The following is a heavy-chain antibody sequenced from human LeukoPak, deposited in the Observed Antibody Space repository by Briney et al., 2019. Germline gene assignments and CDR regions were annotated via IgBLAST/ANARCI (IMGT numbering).Heavy chain of an antibody. D-gene: IGHD6-19*01. CDR3: ARERRQWQPFDI. CDR2: ISSSGGTI. CDR1: GFTFSDYI. V-gene: IGHV3-48*04. Sequence: GGSLRLSCAASGFTFSDYIINWVRQAPGKGLEWISYISSSGGTIYYADSVKGRFTISRDNTDNSLFLQMSSLRAEDTAVYCCARERRQWQPFDIWGQGTMVTVSS. J-gene: IGHJ3*02.